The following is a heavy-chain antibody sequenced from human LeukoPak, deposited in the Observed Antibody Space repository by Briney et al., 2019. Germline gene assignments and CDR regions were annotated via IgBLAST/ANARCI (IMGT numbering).Heavy chain of an antibody. CDR2: ISAYNGNT. CDR1: VYTFTSYG. D-gene: IGHD3-22*01. V-gene: IGHV1-18*01. J-gene: IGHJ6*02. CDR3: ARDTGITMIVVVITGSVNYYYGMDV. Sequence: GASVKVSCKASVYTFTSYGISWVRQAPGQGLEWMGWISAYNGNTNYAQKLQGRVTMTTDTSTSTAYMELRSLRSDDTAVYYCARDTGITMIVVVITGSVNYYYGMDVWGQGTTVTVSS.